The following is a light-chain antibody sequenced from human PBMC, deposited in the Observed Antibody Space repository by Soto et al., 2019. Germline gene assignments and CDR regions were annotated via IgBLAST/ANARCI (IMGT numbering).Light chain of an antibody. V-gene: IGKV3-15*01. J-gene: IGKJ5*01. CDR3: QQYNNWPPIT. Sequence: EIVLTQSPGTLSLSPGERATLSFRSSQSVRSNLAWYQQKPGQAPRLLIYGASTRATGIPARFSGSGSGTEFTLTVSSLQSEDFAVYYCQQYNNWPPITFGQGTRLEI. CDR1: QSVRSN. CDR2: GAS.